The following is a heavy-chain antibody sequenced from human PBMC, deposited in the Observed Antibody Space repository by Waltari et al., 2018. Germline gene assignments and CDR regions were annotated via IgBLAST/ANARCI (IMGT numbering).Heavy chain of an antibody. Sequence: QVQLVQSGVEVKKPGSSVKVSCKASGGTFSSYTISWVRQAPGQGLEWMGRIIPILGIANYAQKFQRKVAITADKSTSTAYNKLSSMRSQDTARQYGADRGIGSWSYVGSDYYYYGMDVWGQGTTVTVSS. J-gene: IGHJ6*02. CDR2: IIPILGIA. CDR3: ADRGIGSWSYVGSDYYYYGMDV. CDR1: GGTFSSYT. D-gene: IGHD3-10*01. V-gene: IGHV1-69*02.